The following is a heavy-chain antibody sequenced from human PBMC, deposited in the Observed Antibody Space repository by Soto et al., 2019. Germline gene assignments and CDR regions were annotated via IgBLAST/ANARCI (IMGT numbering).Heavy chain of an antibody. CDR3: ARVGASGYEREDALDI. CDR2: IYYSGST. CDR1: GGSISSGGYY. Sequence: SETLSLTCTVSGGSISSGGYYWSWIRQHPGKGLEWIGYIYYSGSTYYNPSLKSRVTISVDTSKNQFSLKLSSVTAADTAVYYCARVGASGYEREDALDIWGQGTMVTVSS. D-gene: IGHD5-12*01. J-gene: IGHJ3*02. V-gene: IGHV4-31*03.